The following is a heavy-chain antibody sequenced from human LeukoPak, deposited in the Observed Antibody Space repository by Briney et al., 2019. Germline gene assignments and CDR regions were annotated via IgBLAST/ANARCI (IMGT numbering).Heavy chain of an antibody. D-gene: IGHD2-2*01. CDR3: ARNLWGDGVVGRFDP. CDR2: IYYSGST. J-gene: IGHJ5*02. V-gene: IGHV4-30-4*01. Sequence: TSETLSLTCTVSGGSISSGDYYWSWIRQPPGKGLEWIGYIYYSGSTYYNPSLKSRVTISVDTSKNQFSLKLSSVTAADTAVYYCARNLWGDGVVGRFDPWGQGTLVTVSS. CDR1: GGSISSGDYY.